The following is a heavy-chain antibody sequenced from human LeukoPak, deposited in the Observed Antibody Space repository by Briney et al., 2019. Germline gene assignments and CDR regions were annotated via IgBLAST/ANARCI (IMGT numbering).Heavy chain of an antibody. Sequence: ASVKVSCKASGYTFTSYDINWVRQATGPGLEWMGWMNPNSGNTGYAQKFQGRVTITRNTSISTAYMELSSLRSEDTDVYYCATGIAVAVNDAFDIWGQGTMVTVSS. CDR1: GYTFTSYD. CDR3: ATGIAVAVNDAFDI. J-gene: IGHJ3*02. V-gene: IGHV1-8*03. D-gene: IGHD6-19*01. CDR2: MNPNSGNT.